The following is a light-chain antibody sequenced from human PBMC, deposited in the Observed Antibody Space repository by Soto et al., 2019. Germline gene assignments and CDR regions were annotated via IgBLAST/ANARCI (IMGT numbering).Light chain of an antibody. V-gene: IGLV1-51*02. CDR1: SSNIGNGY. Sequence: QSALTQPPSVSAAPGQEVSISCSVTSSNIGNGYLSWYQQLPGTPPKLLLYENDKRPSGIPDRFSGSKSGTSATLDITGLQTGDEADYYCGTWDSSLNAYGFGSGTKVTVL. CDR3: GTWDSSLNAYG. CDR2: END. J-gene: IGLJ1*01.